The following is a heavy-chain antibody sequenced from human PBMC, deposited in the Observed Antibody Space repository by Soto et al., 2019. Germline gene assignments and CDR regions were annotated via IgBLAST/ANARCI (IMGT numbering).Heavy chain of an antibody. V-gene: IGHV1-18*04. D-gene: IGHD6-19*01. J-gene: IGHJ1*01. CDR3: AKSGAVAAHDEYFQH. CDR2: ISAYTGHT. Sequence: QVQLVQSGAEVKKPGASVKVSCKASGYTFTSYGISWVRQAPGQGLECMGCISAYTGHTNYAQKLQGRVTITTDTSTSTAYMELRSLRSDDTAVYYCAKSGAVAAHDEYFQHWGQVTGVTVSS. CDR1: GYTFTSYG.